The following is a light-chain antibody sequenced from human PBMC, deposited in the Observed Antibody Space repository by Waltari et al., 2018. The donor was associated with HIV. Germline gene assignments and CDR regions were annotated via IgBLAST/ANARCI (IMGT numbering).Light chain of an antibody. Sequence: DIQLTQSPSSLSASVGDRVTLTCRANQNINRYLNWYRQKPGKAPTLLIFVSSTLQSGVPSRFSASGSGIDFILTITGVQHEDFATYFCQQSQAIPATFGQGTK. CDR2: VSS. CDR3: QQSQAIPAT. CDR1: QNINRY. J-gene: IGKJ2*01. V-gene: IGKV1-39*01.